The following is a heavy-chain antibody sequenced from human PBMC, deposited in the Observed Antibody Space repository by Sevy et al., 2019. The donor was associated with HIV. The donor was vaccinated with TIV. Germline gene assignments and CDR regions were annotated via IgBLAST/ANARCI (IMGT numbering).Heavy chain of an antibody. CDR1: GFSFSSYG. Sequence: GGSLILSCAASGFSFSSYGMHWVRQAPGKGLESVALIWFDGSNSYYADSVKGRFTISRDTSKNTVYLQMNSLRAEDTAVYYCARDHEFYDYGDYGPTFFPDYWGQGNLVTVSS. J-gene: IGHJ4*02. V-gene: IGHV3-33*01. CDR3: ARDHEFYDYGDYGPTFFPDY. CDR2: IWFDGSNS. D-gene: IGHD4-17*01.